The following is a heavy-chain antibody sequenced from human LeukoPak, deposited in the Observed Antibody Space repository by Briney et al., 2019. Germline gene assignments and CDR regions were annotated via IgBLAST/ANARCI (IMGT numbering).Heavy chain of an antibody. CDR2: ISGSGGST. Sequence: GGSLRLSCAASGFTFSSYAMSWVRQAPGKGLEWVSAISGSGGSTYYADSVKGRFTISRDNAKNSLYLQMNSLRAEDTAVYYCARGRSGSYAAHRPHKSTLWRNDAFDIWGQGTMVTVSS. CDR1: GFTFSSYA. D-gene: IGHD1-26*01. CDR3: ARGRSGSYAAHRPHKSTLWRNDAFDI. J-gene: IGHJ3*02. V-gene: IGHV3-23*01.